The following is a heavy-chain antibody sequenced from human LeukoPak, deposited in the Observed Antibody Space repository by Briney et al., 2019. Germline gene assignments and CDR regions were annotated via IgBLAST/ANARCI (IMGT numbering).Heavy chain of an antibody. V-gene: IGHV3-21*01. CDR1: GFTFSSYS. Sequence: PGGSLRLSCAASGFTFSSYSMNWVRQAPGKGLEWVSSISSSSSYIYYADSVKGRFTISRDNARNSLYLQMNSLRAEDTAVYYCARDAYSSSWFEEWGQGTLVTVSS. D-gene: IGHD6-13*01. CDR2: ISSSSSYI. CDR3: ARDAYSSSWFEE. J-gene: IGHJ5*02.